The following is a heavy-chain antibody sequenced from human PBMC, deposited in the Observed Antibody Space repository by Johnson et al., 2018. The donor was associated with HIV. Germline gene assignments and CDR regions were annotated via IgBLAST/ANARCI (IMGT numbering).Heavy chain of an antibody. V-gene: IGHV3-66*02. CDR2: IYSGGNT. CDR1: GITVSSSY. J-gene: IGHJ3*02. D-gene: IGHD6-19*01. CDR3: AKDKGGYSSGWFAFDI. Sequence: MMLVESGGGLVQPGGSLRLSCAASGITVSSSYMSWVRQAPGKGLEWVSVIYSGGNTYYADSVKGRFTISRDNSKNTLYLQMNSLRAEDTAVYYCAKDKGGYSSGWFAFDIWGQGTMVTVSS.